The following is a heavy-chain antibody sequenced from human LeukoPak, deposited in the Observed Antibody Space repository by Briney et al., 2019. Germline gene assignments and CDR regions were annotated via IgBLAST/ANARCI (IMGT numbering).Heavy chain of an antibody. V-gene: IGHV4-39*01. CDR3: ATSGWYLLPGIY. CDR2: IFYSGTT. J-gene: IGHJ4*02. D-gene: IGHD6-19*01. CDR1: GASISGSNYY. Sequence: SETLSLTCSVSGASISGSNYYWGWIRQPPGKGPEWIGNIFYSGTTYYNPSLKGRVTISVDTSKNQFSLEVNSVTAADTAVFYCATSGWYLLPGIYWGQGTLVTVSS.